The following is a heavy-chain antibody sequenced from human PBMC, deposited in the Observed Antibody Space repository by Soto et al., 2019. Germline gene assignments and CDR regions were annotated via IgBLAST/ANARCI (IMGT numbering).Heavy chain of an antibody. CDR3: ASGGFVSGSYWGY. Sequence: QLQLQESGPGLVKPSETLSLTCTVSGGSISSSSYYWGWIRQAPGKGLEWIGSIYYSGSTYYNPSLKSRVTISVDTSKNQFSLKLRSVTAADTAVYYCASGGFVSGSYWGYWGQGTLVTVSS. D-gene: IGHD1-26*01. J-gene: IGHJ4*02. CDR2: IYYSGST. V-gene: IGHV4-39*01. CDR1: GGSISSSSYY.